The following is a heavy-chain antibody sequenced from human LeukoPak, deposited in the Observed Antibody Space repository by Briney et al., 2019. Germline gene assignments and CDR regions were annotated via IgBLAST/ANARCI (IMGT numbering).Heavy chain of an antibody. Sequence: PSETLSLTCTVSGGSISSGDYYWSWIRQPPGKGLEWIGYIYYSGSTYYNPPLKSRVTISVDTSKNQFSLKLSSVTAADTAVYYCARESRNDYGDYYFDYWGQGTLVTVSS. J-gene: IGHJ4*02. CDR1: GGSISSGDYY. CDR3: ARESRNDYGDYYFDY. V-gene: IGHV4-30-4*01. D-gene: IGHD4-17*01. CDR2: IYYSGST.